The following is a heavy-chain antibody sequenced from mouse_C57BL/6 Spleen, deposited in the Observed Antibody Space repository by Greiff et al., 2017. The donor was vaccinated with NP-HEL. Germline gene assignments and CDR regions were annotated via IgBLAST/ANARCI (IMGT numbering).Heavy chain of an antibody. V-gene: IGHV1-55*01. J-gene: IGHJ4*01. Sequence: VQLQQPGAELVKPGASVKMSCKASGYTFTSYWITWVKQRPGQGLEWIGDIYPGSGSTNYNEKFKSKATLTVDTSSSTAYMQLSSLTSEDSAVYYCARGITTVVAWDYAMDYWGQGTSVTVSS. CDR1: GYTFTSYW. D-gene: IGHD1-1*01. CDR2: IYPGSGST. CDR3: ARGITTVVAWDYAMDY.